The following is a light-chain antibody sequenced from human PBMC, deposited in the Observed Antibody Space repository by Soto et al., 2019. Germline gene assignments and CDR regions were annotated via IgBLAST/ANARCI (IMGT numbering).Light chain of an antibody. J-gene: IGKJ1*01. CDR2: SAS. CDR3: LQVYNFPRT. CDR1: QDIGVR. V-gene: IGKV1-12*01. Sequence: DSQMTQSPSFVDPGIGRIVTKNCRASQDIGVRLAWFQQKPGKAPKYLIQSASSLQSGVPSTFSGSGSGTDFTLTINSLHPEDFATSYCLQVYNFPRTFGQGTKVAIK.